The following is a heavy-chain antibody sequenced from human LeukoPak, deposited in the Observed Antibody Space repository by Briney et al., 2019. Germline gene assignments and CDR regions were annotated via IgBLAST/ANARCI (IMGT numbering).Heavy chain of an antibody. CDR1: GGSFSGYY. Sequence: SETLSLTCAVYGGSFSGYYWSWIRQPPGKGLEWIGEINHSGSTNYNPSLKSRVTISVDTSKNQFSLKLSSVTAADTAVYYCARVGDSSGYSELDYWGQGTLVTVFS. CDR2: INHSGST. J-gene: IGHJ4*02. D-gene: IGHD3-22*01. V-gene: IGHV4-34*01. CDR3: ARVGDSSGYSELDY.